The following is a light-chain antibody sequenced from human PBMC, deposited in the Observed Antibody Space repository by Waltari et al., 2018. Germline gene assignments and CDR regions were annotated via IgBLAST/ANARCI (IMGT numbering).Light chain of an antibody. J-gene: IGLJ2*01. V-gene: IGLV3-25*03. CDR3: QSADSSISYVV. Sequence: SYELTQPPSVSVSPGQTARITCSGDALPRQYTYWYQQKPGQAPVLVISQDSERPSGILERFSGSSSGTTVTLTISGVQAEDEADYYCQSADSSISYVVFGGGTKLTVL. CDR1: ALPRQY. CDR2: QDS.